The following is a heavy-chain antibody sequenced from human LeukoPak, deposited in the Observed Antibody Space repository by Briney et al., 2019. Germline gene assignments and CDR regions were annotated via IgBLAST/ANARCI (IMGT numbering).Heavy chain of an antibody. V-gene: IGHV3-49*03. CDR3: TRDHGDYGYFDY. D-gene: IGHD4-17*01. CDR2: IRSKAYGGTT. J-gene: IGHJ4*02. Sequence: GGSLRLSCTVSGLSFGDYAMSWFRQAPGKGLEWVGFIRSKAYGGTTEYAASVKGRFTISRDDSKSIAYLQMNSLKTEDTAVYYRTRDHGDYGYFDYWGQGTLVTVSS. CDR1: GLSFGDYA.